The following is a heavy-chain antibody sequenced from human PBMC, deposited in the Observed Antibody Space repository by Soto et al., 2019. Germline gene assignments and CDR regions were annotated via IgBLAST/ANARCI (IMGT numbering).Heavy chain of an antibody. J-gene: IGHJ4*02. V-gene: IGHV3-9*01. CDR3: ARDYGHDSNGYLFDY. CDR2: ISWNSGSI. Sequence: SLKISCAAAEFTFVDYAMHWVRQTQGKGLEWVSGISWNSGSISYADSVKGRFTISRDNTKNSLYLQINSLRAEDTALYYCARDYGHDSNGYLFDYWGQGTLVTVSS. D-gene: IGHD3-22*01. CDR1: EFTFVDYA.